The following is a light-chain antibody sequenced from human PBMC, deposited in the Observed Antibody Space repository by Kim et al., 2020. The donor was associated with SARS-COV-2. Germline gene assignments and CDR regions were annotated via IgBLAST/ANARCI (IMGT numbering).Light chain of an antibody. CDR2: RNN. CDR1: SNNVGNQG. CDR3: SSWDISLRESV. Sequence: QAGLTQPPSVSKGLRQTATLTCTGNSNNVGNQGATWLQQHQGHPPKLLSYRNNSRPSGIPERLSASRSGNIASLTITGVQPEDEADYYCSSWDISLRESVIGGGTQLTVL. V-gene: IGLV10-54*01. J-gene: IGLJ2*01.